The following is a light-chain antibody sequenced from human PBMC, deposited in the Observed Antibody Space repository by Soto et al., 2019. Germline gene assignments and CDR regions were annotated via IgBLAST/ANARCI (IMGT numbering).Light chain of an antibody. J-gene: IGKJ2*01. Sequence: EIVLTQSPGTLSLSPGERATLSCRASQSVSSSYLAWYQQKPGQAPRLLIYSASSRATGIPDRFSGSGSGTAFTLTISGLEPEDFAVYYCQQYGSSSYTFGQGTKLEIK. V-gene: IGKV3-20*01. CDR2: SAS. CDR3: QQYGSSSYT. CDR1: QSVSSSY.